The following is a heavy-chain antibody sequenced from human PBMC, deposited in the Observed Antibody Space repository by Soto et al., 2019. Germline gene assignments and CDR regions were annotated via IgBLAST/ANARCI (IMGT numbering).Heavy chain of an antibody. Sequence: GGSLRLSCVASGFTFSDYYMSWIRHVPGKGLEWVAYISGTSDSIPYADSVRGRFTISRDNAKNSLYLQMSSLRDDDTAVYYCARVAVLTAAGTTDYWRQGTLVTVSS. CDR3: ARVAVLTAAGTTDY. CDR2: ISGTSDSI. J-gene: IGHJ4*02. CDR1: GFTFSDYY. D-gene: IGHD6-13*01. V-gene: IGHV3-11*06.